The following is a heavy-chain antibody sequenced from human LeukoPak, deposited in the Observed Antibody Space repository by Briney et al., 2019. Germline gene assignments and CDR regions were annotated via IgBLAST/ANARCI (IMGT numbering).Heavy chain of an antibody. V-gene: IGHV3-30*02. CDR2: IRYDGSNK. CDR3: ARDKEIVATIRGIFDY. J-gene: IGHJ4*02. Sequence: GGSLRLSCAASGFTFSSYGMHWVRQAPGKGLEWVAFIRYDGSNKYYADSVKGRFTISRDNAKNSLYLQMNRLRVEDTGVYYCARDKEIVATIRGIFDYWGQGTLVTVSS. D-gene: IGHD5-12*01. CDR1: GFTFSSYG.